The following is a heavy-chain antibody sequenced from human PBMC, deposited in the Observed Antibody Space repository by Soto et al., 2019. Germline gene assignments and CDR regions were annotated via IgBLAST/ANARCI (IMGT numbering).Heavy chain of an antibody. J-gene: IGHJ3*02. CDR2: ISATGSHT. D-gene: IGHD7-27*01. CDR1: GFPFSTYA. V-gene: IGHV3-23*01. Sequence: EVQLLESGGGLVQPGGSLRVSCAASGFPFSTYAMTWVRQAPGKGLDWVSAISATGSHTYYADPVKGRFTISRDNSKNPLYLQVNGLRADDTAIYCCAKDQGLGIPGGYDPFDIWGQGTMVTVSS. CDR3: AKDQGLGIPGGYDPFDI.